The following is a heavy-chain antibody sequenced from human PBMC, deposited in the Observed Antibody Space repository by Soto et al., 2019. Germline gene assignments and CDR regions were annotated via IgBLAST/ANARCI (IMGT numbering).Heavy chain of an antibody. CDR1: GYTFTSYA. D-gene: IGHD6-19*01. Sequence: QVQLVQSGAEVKKPGASVKVSCKASGYTFTSYAMHWVRQAPGQRLEWMGWINAGNGNTKYSQKFQGRVTITRDTSASTAYMELSSLRSEDTAVYYCARGVAVLGGWYFDLWGRGTLVTVSS. V-gene: IGHV1-3*01. CDR3: ARGVAVLGGWYFDL. J-gene: IGHJ2*01. CDR2: INAGNGNT.